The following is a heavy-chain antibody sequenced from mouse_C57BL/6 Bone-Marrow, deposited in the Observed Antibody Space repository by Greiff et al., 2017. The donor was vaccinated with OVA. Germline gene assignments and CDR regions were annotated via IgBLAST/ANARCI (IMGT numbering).Heavy chain of an antibody. CDR3: AGGDYYGSSYVAWFAY. Sequence: QVQLQQPGAELVKPGASVKLSCKASGYTFTSYWMHWVKQRPGRGLEWIGRIDPNSGSTNYNEKFKSKATLTVDKSSSTAYMQLSSLTSEDSAVYYCAGGDYYGSSYVAWFAYWGQGTLVTVSA. D-gene: IGHD1-1*01. CDR2: IDPNSGST. J-gene: IGHJ3*01. CDR1: GYTFTSYW. V-gene: IGHV1-62-3*01.